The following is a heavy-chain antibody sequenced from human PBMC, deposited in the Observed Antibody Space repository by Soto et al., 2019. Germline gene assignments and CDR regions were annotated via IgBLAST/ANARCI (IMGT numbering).Heavy chain of an antibody. CDR1: GGSFSGYY. D-gene: IGHD6-6*01. CDR2: INHSGST. Sequence: QVQLQQWGAGLLKPSETLSLTCAVYGGSFSGYYWSWIRQPPGKGLEGIGEINHSGSTNYNPSLKSRVTISVDTSKNQFSLKLSSVTAADTAVYYCARGKQSSSLRSNWFDPWGQGTLVTVSS. CDR3: ARGKQSSSLRSNWFDP. J-gene: IGHJ5*02. V-gene: IGHV4-34*01.